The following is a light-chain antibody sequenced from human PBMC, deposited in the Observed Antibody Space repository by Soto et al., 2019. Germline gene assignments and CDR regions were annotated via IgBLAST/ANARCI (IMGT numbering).Light chain of an antibody. J-gene: IGKJ1*01. CDR3: HQYNSWPWT. CDR2: DAS. CDR1: QSVSSN. Sequence: EIVMTQSPATLSVSPGERATLSCRASQSVSSNLAWYQQKFGQAPRLLIYDASTRASDVPGRFSGSGSGREFTLTISSLQSEDFAIYSCHQYNSWPWTFGQGTKV. V-gene: IGKV3-15*01.